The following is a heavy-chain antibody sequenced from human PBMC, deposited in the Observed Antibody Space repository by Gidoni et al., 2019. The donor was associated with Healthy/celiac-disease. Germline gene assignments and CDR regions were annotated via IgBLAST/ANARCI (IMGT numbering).Heavy chain of an antibody. CDR1: GFTFSSYS. CDR2: ISSSSSTI. J-gene: IGHJ4*02. CDR3: ARGQIGYCSGGSCYFDY. Sequence: EVQLVESGGGLVQPGGSLRLSCAASGFTFSSYSMNWVRQAPGKGLEWVSYISSSSSTIYDADSVKGRFTISRDNAKNSLYLQMNSLRDEDTAVYYCARGQIGYCSGGSCYFDYWGQGTLVTVSS. D-gene: IGHD2-15*01. V-gene: IGHV3-48*02.